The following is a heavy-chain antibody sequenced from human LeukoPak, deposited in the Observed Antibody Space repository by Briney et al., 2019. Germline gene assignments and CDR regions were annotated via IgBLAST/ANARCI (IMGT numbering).Heavy chain of an antibody. CDR2: IRYDGSKT. CDR3: AKVIAVAGTMGYYYYMDV. Sequence: GGSLRLSCAASGFTFSSYGMHWVRQAPGKGLEWVAFIRYDGSKTYYADSVKGRFTISRDNSKNTLYLQMNSLRAEDTAVYYCAKVIAVAGTMGYYYYMDVWGKGTTVTVSS. V-gene: IGHV3-30*02. J-gene: IGHJ6*03. CDR1: GFTFSSYG. D-gene: IGHD6-19*01.